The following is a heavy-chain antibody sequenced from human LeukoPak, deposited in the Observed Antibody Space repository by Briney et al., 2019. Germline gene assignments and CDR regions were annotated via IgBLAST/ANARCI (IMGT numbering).Heavy chain of an antibody. CDR3: ARDRYYYDSSGPIGDY. V-gene: IGHV4-4*07. D-gene: IGHD3-22*01. J-gene: IGHJ4*02. Sequence: PSETLSLTCTVSGGSTSSYYWSWIRQPAGKGLEWIGRIYTSGSTNYNPSLKSRVTMSVDTSKNQFSLKLSSVTAADTAVYYCARDRYYYDSSGPIGDYWGQGTLVTVSS. CDR1: GGSTSSYY. CDR2: IYTSGST.